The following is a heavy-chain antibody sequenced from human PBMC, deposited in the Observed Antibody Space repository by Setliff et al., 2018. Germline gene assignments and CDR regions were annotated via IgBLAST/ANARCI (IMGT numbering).Heavy chain of an antibody. J-gene: IGHJ4*02. V-gene: IGHV3-48*04. D-gene: IGHD6-19*01. CDR3: ARGVLTVSGLYFEY. CDR2: LNNDGTTI. CDR1: GFTFSSYS. Sequence: GGSLRLSCAASGFTFSSYSMNWVRQAPGKGLEWVSYLNNDGTTIYYADSVKGRFTISRDNTKNSLYLQVNSLRAEDTAVYYCARGVLTVSGLYFEYWGQGSLVTVSS.